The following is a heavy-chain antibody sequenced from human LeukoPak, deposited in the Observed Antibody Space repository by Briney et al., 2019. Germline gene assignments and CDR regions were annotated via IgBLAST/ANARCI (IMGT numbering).Heavy chain of an antibody. CDR3: IRDLILVWTPGDDFDY. J-gene: IGHJ4*02. CDR1: GFTFGSYW. Sequence: GGSLRLSCAASGFTFGSYWMHWVRQAPGKGLEWVSRINEDGSIITYADSVKGRFTISRDNAKNTLYLQMNSLRAEDTADYYFIRDLILVWTPGDDFDYWGQGTLVTVSS. D-gene: IGHD2-8*01. CDR2: INEDGSII. V-gene: IGHV3-74*01.